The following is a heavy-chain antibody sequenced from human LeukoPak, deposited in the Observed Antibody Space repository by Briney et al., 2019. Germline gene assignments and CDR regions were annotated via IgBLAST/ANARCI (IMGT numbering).Heavy chain of an antibody. V-gene: IGHV4-34*01. J-gene: IGHJ6*03. CDR1: GGPFSGYY. D-gene: IGHD1-14*01. CDR2: INHSGST. Sequence: PSETLSLTCAVYGGPFSGYYWSWIRQPPGKGVEWIGEINHSGSTNYNPSLKSRVTISVDTSKNQFSLKLSSVTAADTAVYYCARRKTPYYYYYMDVWGKGTTVTISS. CDR3: ARRKTPYYYYYMDV.